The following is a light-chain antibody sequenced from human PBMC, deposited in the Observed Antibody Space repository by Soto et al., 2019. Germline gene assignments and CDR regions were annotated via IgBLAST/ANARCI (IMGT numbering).Light chain of an antibody. CDR2: DAS. Sequence: EIVLTQSPGTLSLSPGERATLSCRASQSVSYYLAWYQQKPGQAPRLLIYDASSRATGVPDRFSGSGSGTDFTLTISSLQAEDVAVYYCQQYYSTSWTFGQGTRLEI. V-gene: IGKV3-20*01. CDR1: QSVSYY. J-gene: IGKJ5*01. CDR3: QQYYSTSWT.